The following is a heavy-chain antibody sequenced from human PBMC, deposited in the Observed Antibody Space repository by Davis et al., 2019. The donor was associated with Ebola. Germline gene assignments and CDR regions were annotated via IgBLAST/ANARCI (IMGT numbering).Heavy chain of an antibody. D-gene: IGHD1-26*01. Sequence: GGSLRLSCITSGFTFTANSMNWVRQAPGKGLEWISYISSSGGTTYYADFVQGRFTISRDKAKKSLYLQMNSLRDEDTAVYYCVRASSGSYYSVFDNWGQGSLVTVTS. CDR1: GFTFTANS. CDR2: ISSSGGTT. CDR3: VRASSGSYYSVFDN. V-gene: IGHV3-48*02. J-gene: IGHJ4*02.